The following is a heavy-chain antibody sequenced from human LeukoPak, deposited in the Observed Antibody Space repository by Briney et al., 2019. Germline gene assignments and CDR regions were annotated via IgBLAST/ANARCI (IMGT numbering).Heavy chain of an antibody. Sequence: GGSLRLSCAASGFTFSSYSMNWVRQARGKGLEWDSSISSSSSYIYYADSVKGRFTISRDNAKNSLYLQMNSLRAEDTAVYYCARALTTVTDNWFDPWGQGTLVTVSS. CDR3: ARALTTVTDNWFDP. V-gene: IGHV3-21*01. CDR2: ISSSSSYI. D-gene: IGHD4-17*01. CDR1: GFTFSSYS. J-gene: IGHJ5*02.